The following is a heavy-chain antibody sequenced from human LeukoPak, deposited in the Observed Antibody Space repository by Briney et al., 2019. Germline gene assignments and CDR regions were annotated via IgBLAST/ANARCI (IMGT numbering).Heavy chain of an antibody. J-gene: IGHJ4*02. CDR2: FYHSGST. V-gene: IGHV4-38-2*02. D-gene: IGHD4-11*01. CDR3: ARGSYSDYVVNY. CDR1: GYFISSGFY. Sequence: RPSDTLSLTCTVSGYFISSGFYWGWIRQPPGKGLEWIGTFYHSGSTHYNPSLKSRVTISVDTPKNQFSLKLSSVTVADTAVYFCARGSYSDYVVNYWGQGILVTVSS.